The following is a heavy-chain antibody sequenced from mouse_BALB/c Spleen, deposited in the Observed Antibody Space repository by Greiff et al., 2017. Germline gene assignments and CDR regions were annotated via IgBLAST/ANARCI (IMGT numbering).Heavy chain of an antibody. Sequence: EVMLVDSGGGLVQPGGSLRLSCATSGFTFSDFYMEWVRQPPGKRLEWIAASRNKANDYTTEYSASVKGRFIVSRDTSQSILYLQMNALRAEDTAIYYCARDEDYYGRMSMDYWGQGTSVTVSS. CDR1: GFTFSDFY. V-gene: IGHV7-1*02. CDR3: ARDEDYYGRMSMDY. J-gene: IGHJ4*01. CDR2: SRNKANDYTT. D-gene: IGHD1-2*01.